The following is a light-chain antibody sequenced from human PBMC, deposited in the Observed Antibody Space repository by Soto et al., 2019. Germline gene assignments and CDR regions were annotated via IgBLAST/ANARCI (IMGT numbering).Light chain of an antibody. Sequence: DLQMTQSPSSLSASVGDRVTITCQASQDISSYLSWYQQKPGKAPKLLIYDASNLETGVPSRFSGSGSGTDFTFTISSLQPEDIATYYCQQYDNPMYTFGQGTKLEIK. J-gene: IGKJ2*01. CDR3: QQYDNPMYT. CDR1: QDISSY. V-gene: IGKV1-33*01. CDR2: DAS.